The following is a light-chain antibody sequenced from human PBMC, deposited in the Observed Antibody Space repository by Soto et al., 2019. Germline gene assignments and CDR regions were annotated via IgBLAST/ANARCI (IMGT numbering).Light chain of an antibody. J-gene: IGKJ5*01. Sequence: DIQLTQSPSFLSASVGDRVTFTCRASQGIRTFSAWYQQRPGKAPKLLIHTASTLQSGVPSRFSGSGSGTEFTLTISSVQPEDSATYYCQQRISYPITFGQGTRLEI. CDR1: QGIRTF. CDR2: TAS. V-gene: IGKV1-9*01. CDR3: QQRISYPIT.